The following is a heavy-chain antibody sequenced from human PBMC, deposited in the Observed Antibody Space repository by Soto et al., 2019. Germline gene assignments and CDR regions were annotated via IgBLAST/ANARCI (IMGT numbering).Heavy chain of an antibody. CDR3: ARDWGTPGRGSAMGYYYHYGMDV. V-gene: IGHV3-7*05. D-gene: IGHD3-16*01. Sequence: EVQLVESGGALVQPGGSLRLSCLASEFTFNTYWMNWVRQAPGRGLEWVANIKDDGSEKYYADSVKGRFTISRDNAKNSLYLEMKSLRGEDTAVYFCARDWGTPGRGSAMGYYYHYGMDVWGQGTTVTVSS. CDR1: EFTFNTYW. CDR2: IKDDGSEK. J-gene: IGHJ6*02.